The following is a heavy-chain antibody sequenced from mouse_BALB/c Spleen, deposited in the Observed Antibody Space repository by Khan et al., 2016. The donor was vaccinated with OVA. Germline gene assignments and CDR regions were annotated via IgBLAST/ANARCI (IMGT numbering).Heavy chain of an antibody. CDR1: GFSLSTSGMG. CDR2: IYWDDDK. V-gene: IGHV8-12*01. Sequence: QVTLKESGPGILQPSQTLSLTCSFSGFSLSTSGMGVSWIRQPSGKGLEWLAHIYWDDDKRYNPSLKSRLTISKDTSRNQVFLKITSVDTTDTATYYCARREIYYDYDGGFDYWGQGTLVTVSA. J-gene: IGHJ3*01. D-gene: IGHD2-4*01. CDR3: ARREIYYDYDGGFDY.